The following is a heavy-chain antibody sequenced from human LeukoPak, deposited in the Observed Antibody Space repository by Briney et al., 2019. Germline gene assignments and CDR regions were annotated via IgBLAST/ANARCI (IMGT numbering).Heavy chain of an antibody. V-gene: IGHV1-8*01. CDR1: GYTFTSYD. CDR2: MNPNSGNT. CDR3: AREYSSSWPAYYSYGMDV. D-gene: IGHD6-13*01. J-gene: IGHJ6*02. Sequence: ASVKVSCKASGYTFTSYDINWVRQATGQGLEWMGWMNPNSGNTGYAQKFQGRVTMTRNTSISTAYMELSSLRSEDTAVYYCAREYSSSWPAYYSYGMDVWGQGTTVTVSS.